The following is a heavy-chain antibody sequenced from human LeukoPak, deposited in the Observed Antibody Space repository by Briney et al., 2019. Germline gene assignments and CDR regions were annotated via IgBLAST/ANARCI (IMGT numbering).Heavy chain of an antibody. Sequence: PGGSLRLSCAASGFTFSSYAMGWVRQAPGKGLEWVSLIFSGGATYYADSVKGQFTISRHNSNNTLYLQMTSLTAEDTAVYYCAKMGRDGYYFDHWGQGTLVTVSS. V-gene: IGHV3-23*03. CDR1: GFTFSSYA. J-gene: IGHJ4*02. D-gene: IGHD5-24*01. CDR3: AKMGRDGYYFDH. CDR2: IFSGGAT.